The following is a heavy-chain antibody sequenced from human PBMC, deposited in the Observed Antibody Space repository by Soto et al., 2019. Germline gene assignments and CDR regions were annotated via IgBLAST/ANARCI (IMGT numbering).Heavy chain of an antibody. CDR1: GFAFSDYY. CDR2: ISSSSSNI. Sequence: QVQLVESGGDLVKPGGSLRLSCAASGFAFSDYYMSWIRQAPGKGLEWVSYISSSSSNIYYADSVKGRFTITRDNAKNSLYLQMNSLRAEDTAVYYCARGVDCSAGPCYWGNYWGQGTLVTVSS. CDR3: ARGVDCSAGPCYWGNY. D-gene: IGHD2-15*01. J-gene: IGHJ4*02. V-gene: IGHV3-11*04.